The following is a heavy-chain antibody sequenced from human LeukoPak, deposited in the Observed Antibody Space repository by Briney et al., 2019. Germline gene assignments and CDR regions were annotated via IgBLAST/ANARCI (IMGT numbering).Heavy chain of an antibody. CDR3: AKRYNWNLYYFDY. V-gene: IGHV3-23*01. J-gene: IGHJ4*02. CDR1: GFTFSSYA. CDR2: ISGSGGST. D-gene: IGHD1-1*01. Sequence: PGGSLRLSCAASGFTFSSYAMSWVRQAPGKGLEWVSAISGSGGSTYYADSVKGRFTISRDNSKNTLYLQMNSLKAEDTAVYYCAKRYNWNLYYFDYWGQGTLVTVSS.